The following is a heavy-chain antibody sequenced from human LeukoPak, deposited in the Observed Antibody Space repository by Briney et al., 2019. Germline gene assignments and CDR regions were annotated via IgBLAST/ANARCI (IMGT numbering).Heavy chain of an antibody. CDR1: GYTFSGFY. V-gene: IGHV1-2*02. CDR3: ARSVTYNWFDP. Sequence: ASLKVSCKASGYTFSGFYIYWVRQAPGQGLEWMGWINPNSGGTNYAQKFQGRVALTTDTSISTAFMELSNLRPDDTAIYFCARSVTYNWFDPWGQGTRVTVSS. D-gene: IGHD2-21*02. CDR2: INPNSGGT. J-gene: IGHJ5*02.